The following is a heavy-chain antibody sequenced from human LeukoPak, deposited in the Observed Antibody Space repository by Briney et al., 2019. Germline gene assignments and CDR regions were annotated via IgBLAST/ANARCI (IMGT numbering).Heavy chain of an antibody. J-gene: IGHJ6*02. CDR2: IYYSGST. D-gene: IGHD6-25*01. CDR3: ARDAALDGMDV. Sequence: SETLSLTCTVSGGSISSYYWSWLRQPPGKGLEWIGYIYYSGSTNYNPSLKSRVTISVDTSKYQFTLKLSSVTAAATAVYYCARDAALDGMDVWGQGTTVTVSS. V-gene: IGHV4-59*01. CDR1: GGSISSYY.